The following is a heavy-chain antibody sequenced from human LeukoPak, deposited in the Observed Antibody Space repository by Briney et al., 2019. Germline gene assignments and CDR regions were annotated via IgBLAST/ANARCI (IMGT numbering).Heavy chain of an antibody. CDR3: ARTTQLVPYDY. CDR2: IYTSGST. D-gene: IGHD6-6*01. J-gene: IGHJ4*02. CDR1: GGSISSSSYY. Sequence: SETLSLTCTVSGGSISSSSYYWRWLRQPAGKGLEWIGRIYTSGSTNYNPSLKSRVTISVDTSKNQFSLKLSSVTAADTAVYYCARTTQLVPYDYWGQGALVTVSS. V-gene: IGHV4-61*02.